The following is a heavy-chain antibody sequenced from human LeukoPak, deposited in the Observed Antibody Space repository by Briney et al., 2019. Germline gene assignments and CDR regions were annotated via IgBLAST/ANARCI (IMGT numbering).Heavy chain of an antibody. CDR3: ARSYYYFDY. V-gene: IGHV4-59*01. J-gene: IGHJ4*02. D-gene: IGHD2-8*01. CDR1: GDSISSYY. Sequence: SETLSLTCTVSGDSISSYYWSWIRQPPGKGLEWIGYIYYSGSTNYNPSLKSRLTISVDTSKNQFSLKLSSVTAADTAVYCCARSYYYFDYWGQGTLVTVSS. CDR2: IYYSGST.